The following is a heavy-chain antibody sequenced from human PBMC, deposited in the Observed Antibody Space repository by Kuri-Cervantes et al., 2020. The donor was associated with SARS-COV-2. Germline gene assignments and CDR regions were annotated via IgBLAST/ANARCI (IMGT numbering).Heavy chain of an antibody. CDR3: ARGEDYTSHDY. CDR1: GFTFSSYA. CDR2: ISYDGSNK. J-gene: IGHJ4*02. D-gene: IGHD4-11*01. V-gene: IGHV3-30-3*01. Sequence: GGSLRLSCAASGFTFSSYAMHWVRQAPGKGLEWVAVISYDGSNKYYADSVKGRFTLSRDNAKNMLFLQMNSLRAEDTAVYYCARGEDYTSHDYWGQGTLVTVSS.